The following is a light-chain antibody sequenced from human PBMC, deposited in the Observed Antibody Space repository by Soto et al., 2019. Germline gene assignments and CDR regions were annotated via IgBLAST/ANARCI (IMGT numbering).Light chain of an antibody. Sequence: QSALNQPASVSGSPGQSITISCTGSSSDVGGYHYVSWYQHHPGKAPKLMLYEVSSRPSGVSNRFSGSKSGNTASLTISGLQGEDEADYFCASYIASGAFVFGGGTQLTVL. V-gene: IGLV2-14*01. CDR1: SSDVGGYHY. CDR3: ASYIASGAFV. CDR2: EVS. J-gene: IGLJ3*02.